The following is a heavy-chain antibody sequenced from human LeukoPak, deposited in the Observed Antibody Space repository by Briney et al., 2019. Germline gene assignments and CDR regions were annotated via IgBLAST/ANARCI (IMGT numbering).Heavy chain of an antibody. CDR2: IYYSGNS. Sequence: SETLSLTCTVSGVSVINYYWSWTRQPPGKGLEWIGYIYYSGNSDYNPSLKSRVTISVATSKNQFSLKLTSVTPADTAVYFCARFDSPISAFDIWGQGTVVTVSS. V-gene: IGHV4-59*02. D-gene: IGHD3-22*01. CDR3: ARFDSPISAFDI. J-gene: IGHJ3*02. CDR1: GVSVINYY.